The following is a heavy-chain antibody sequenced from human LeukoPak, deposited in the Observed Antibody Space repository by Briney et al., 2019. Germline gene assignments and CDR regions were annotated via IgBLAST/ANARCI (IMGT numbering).Heavy chain of an antibody. CDR1: GGSFSGYY. CDR3: ARQAYDFWSGYLPRSYYYYMDV. Sequence: SETLSLTCAVYGGSFSGYYWSWIRQPPERGLEWIGEINHSGSTNYNPSLKSRVTISVDTSKNQFSLKLSSVTAADTAVYYCARQAYDFWSGYLPRSYYYYMDVWGKGTTVTVSS. V-gene: IGHV4-34*01. CDR2: INHSGST. D-gene: IGHD3-3*01. J-gene: IGHJ6*03.